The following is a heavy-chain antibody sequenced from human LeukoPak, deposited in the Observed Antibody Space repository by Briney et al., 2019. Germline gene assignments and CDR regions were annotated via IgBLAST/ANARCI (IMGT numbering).Heavy chain of an antibody. Sequence: GGSLRLSCVASGLTFSSYGMHWVRQAPGKGLEWVAVISYDGRHKYYADSVKGRFTISRDNSKNTLYLQMNSLRAEDTAMYYCARVPSIAAVGIRLDYWGQGTLVTVSS. D-gene: IGHD6-13*01. J-gene: IGHJ4*02. CDR2: ISYDGRHK. CDR3: ARVPSIAAVGIRLDY. CDR1: GLTFSSYG. V-gene: IGHV3-30*03.